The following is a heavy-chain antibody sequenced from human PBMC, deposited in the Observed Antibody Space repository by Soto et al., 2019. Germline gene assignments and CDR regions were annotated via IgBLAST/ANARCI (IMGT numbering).Heavy chain of an antibody. CDR2: IIPIFGTA. V-gene: IGHV1-69*12. CDR3: ARMTPRGDFDY. CDR1: GGTFSSYA. D-gene: IGHD2-15*01. Sequence: QVQLVQSGAEVKKPGSSVKVSCKASGGTFSSYAISWVRQAPGQGLEWLGGIIPIFGTAKYAQKFQGRVPITADESTSTAYRELRSLRSEDTAVYYCARMTPRGDFDYWGQGTLVTVSS. J-gene: IGHJ4*02.